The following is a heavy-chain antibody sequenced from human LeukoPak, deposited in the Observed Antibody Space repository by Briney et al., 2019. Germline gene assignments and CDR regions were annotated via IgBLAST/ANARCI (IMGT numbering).Heavy chain of an antibody. CDR3: AKDTAQGYTYGTIEQDY. D-gene: IGHD5-18*01. Sequence: GGSLGLSCAASGIAFSTYAMSWVRQAPGKGLEWVSVVSESGEITHYADSVKGRFTISRDNSKNTVYLQMNSLRAEDSAVYYCAKDTAQGYTYGTIEQDYWGQGTRVTVSS. V-gene: IGHV3-23*01. CDR1: GIAFSTYA. CDR2: VSESGEIT. J-gene: IGHJ4*02.